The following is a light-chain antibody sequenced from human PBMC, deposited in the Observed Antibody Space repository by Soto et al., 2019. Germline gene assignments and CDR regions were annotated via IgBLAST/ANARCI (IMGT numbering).Light chain of an antibody. V-gene: IGKV3-20*01. Sequence: DIVLTQSPVTLSLSPGEGATLSCRASQSLSSSSLAWYQQKPGQAPTLLIFRASSRATGVPDRFSASESGTDFTLTISSLDPEDFAVYFCHQYGSSPYTFGQGTKLEMK. CDR2: RAS. J-gene: IGKJ2*01. CDR1: QSLSSSS. CDR3: HQYGSSPYT.